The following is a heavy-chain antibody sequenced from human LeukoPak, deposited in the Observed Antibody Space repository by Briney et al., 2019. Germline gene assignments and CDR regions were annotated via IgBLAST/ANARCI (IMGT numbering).Heavy chain of an antibody. CDR1: GGSISSSSYY. CDR2: IYYSGST. V-gene: IGHV4-39*01. CDR3: ARGEYYYDSSGYNPDY. Sequence: SETLSLTCTVSGGSISSSSYYWGWIRQPPGKGLKWIGRIYYSGSTYYNPSLKSRVTISVDTSKNQFSLKLSSVTAADTAVYYCARGEYYYDSSGYNPDYWGQGTLVTVSS. J-gene: IGHJ4*02. D-gene: IGHD3-22*01.